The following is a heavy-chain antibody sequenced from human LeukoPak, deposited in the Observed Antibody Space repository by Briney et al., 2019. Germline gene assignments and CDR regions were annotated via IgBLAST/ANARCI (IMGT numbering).Heavy chain of an antibody. CDR3: ARGRGSSWYYFDS. D-gene: IGHD6-13*01. J-gene: IGHJ4*02. CDR2: IYASGNT. V-gene: IGHV4-4*07. Sequence: SETLSLTCTVSGGSISSYYWSWVRQPAGKGLEWIGRIYASGNTNYNPSLKGRVTMTVDTSKNRFPLNLSSVTAADTAVYYCARGRGSSWYYFDSWGQGTLVTVSS. CDR1: GGSISSYY.